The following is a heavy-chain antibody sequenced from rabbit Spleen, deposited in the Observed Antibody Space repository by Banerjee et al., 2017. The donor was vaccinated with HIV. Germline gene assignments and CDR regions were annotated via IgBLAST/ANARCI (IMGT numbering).Heavy chain of an antibody. V-gene: IGHV1S7*01. J-gene: IGHJ6*01. CDR1: GFDFCSYY. CDR3: VRDTGSSFSSYGMDL. CDR2: IDPVFGIT. D-gene: IGHD8-1*01. Sequence: QLKESGGGLVQPGGSLKLSCKASGFDFCSYYMSWVRQAPGKGLEWIGYIDPVFGITSFANWVNGRFTISSHNAQNTLFLQLNSLTAADTATYFCVRDTGSSFSSYGMDLWGPGTLVTVS.